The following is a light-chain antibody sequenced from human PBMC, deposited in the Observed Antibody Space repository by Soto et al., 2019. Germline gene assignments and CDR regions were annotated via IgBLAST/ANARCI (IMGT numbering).Light chain of an antibody. Sequence: QSVLTQPPSASGSPGQSVTISCTGTSSDLGAYNYVSWYQQYPGKAPKVVIYEVSKRPSGVPDRFSGSKSGNTASLTVSGLQAEDEADYYCSSYAGSSNFFVFGTGTKVTVL. CDR3: SSYAGSSNFFV. V-gene: IGLV2-8*01. CDR2: EVS. J-gene: IGLJ1*01. CDR1: SSDLGAYNY.